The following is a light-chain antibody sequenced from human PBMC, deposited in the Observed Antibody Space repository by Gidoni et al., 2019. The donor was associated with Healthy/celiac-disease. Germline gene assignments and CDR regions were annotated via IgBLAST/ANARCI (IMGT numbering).Light chain of an antibody. Sequence: DIQMTQSPSSLSASVGDRVTITCRASQSISSYLNWYQQKPGKAPKLLIYAASSLQSGVPSRFSGSGSGTDFTLTISSLQPEDFATYYCQQSYSTPITFGQGIHWRLN. CDR1: QSISSY. CDR3: QQSYSTPIT. J-gene: IGKJ5*01. CDR2: AAS. V-gene: IGKV1-39*01.